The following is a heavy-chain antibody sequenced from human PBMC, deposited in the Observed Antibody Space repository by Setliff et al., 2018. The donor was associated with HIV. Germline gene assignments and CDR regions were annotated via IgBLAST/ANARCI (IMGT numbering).Heavy chain of an antibody. Sequence: SETLSLTCAVYGGSFSFYYWSWIRQPPGKGLEWIGEINHSGSTNYNPSLKSRVTISVDTSKNQFSLNLTSVTAADTAVYYCARSLPRYSYLYYYFDVWAKGTTVTVSS. D-gene: IGHD2-15*01. CDR1: GGSFSFYY. J-gene: IGHJ6*03. CDR2: INHSGST. CDR3: ARSLPRYSYLYYYFDV. V-gene: IGHV4-34*01.